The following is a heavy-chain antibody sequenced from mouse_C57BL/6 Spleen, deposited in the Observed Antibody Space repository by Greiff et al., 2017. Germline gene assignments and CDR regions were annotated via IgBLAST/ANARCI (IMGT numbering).Heavy chain of an antibody. D-gene: IGHD1-1*01. V-gene: IGHV10-3*01. J-gene: IGHJ1*03. CDR3: VRPFYYGSSSYWYFDV. CDR1: GFTFNTYA. Sequence: EVMLVESGGGLVQPKGSLKLSCAASGFTFNTYAMHWVRQAPGKGLEWVARIRSKSSNYATYYADSVKDRFTISRDDSQSMLYLQMNNLKTEDTAMYYCVRPFYYGSSSYWYFDVWGTGTTVTVSS. CDR2: IRSKSSNYAT.